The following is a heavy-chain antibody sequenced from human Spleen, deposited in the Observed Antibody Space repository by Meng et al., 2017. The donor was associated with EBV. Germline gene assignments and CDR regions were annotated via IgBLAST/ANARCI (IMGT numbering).Heavy chain of an antibody. D-gene: IGHD7-27*01. Sequence: QVQLQQWGAGVLKTSETLSLTCAVYGWSFNGYYWSWVRQSPAKGLEWIGEVNHGASTNYNPSLKSRVTISLDKSKNQFPLKLTSLTAADTAVYYCATAGTGVTGDRWHFDHWGRGTLVTVSS. V-gene: IGHV4-34*02. CDR1: GWSFNGYY. CDR2: VNHGAST. J-gene: IGHJ2*01. CDR3: ATAGTGVTGDRWHFDH.